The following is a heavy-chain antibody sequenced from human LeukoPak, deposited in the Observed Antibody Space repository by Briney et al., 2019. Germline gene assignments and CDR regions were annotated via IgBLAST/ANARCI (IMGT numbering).Heavy chain of an antibody. V-gene: IGHV3-74*01. Sequence: GSLRLSCAASGFTFSSYWMHWVRQAPGKGLVWVSRNNSDGSSTSYADSVKGRFTISRDNAKNTLYLQMNSLRAEDTAVYYCARGAAAGTMWGGFDYWGQGTLVTVSS. CDR1: GFTFSSYW. CDR3: ARGAAAGTMWGGFDY. D-gene: IGHD6-13*01. CDR2: NNSDGSST. J-gene: IGHJ4*02.